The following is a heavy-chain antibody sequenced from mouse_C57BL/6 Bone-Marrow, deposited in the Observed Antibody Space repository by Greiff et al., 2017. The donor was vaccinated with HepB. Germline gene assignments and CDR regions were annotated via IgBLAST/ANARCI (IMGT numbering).Heavy chain of an antibody. CDR2: ISDGGSYT. D-gene: IGHD2-2*01. CDR1: GFTFSSYA. J-gene: IGHJ3*01. V-gene: IGHV5-4*01. CDR3: ARGGYY. Sequence: EVQLVESGGGLVKPGGSLKLSCAASGFTFSSYAMSWVRQTPEKRLEWVATISDGGSYTYYPDNVKGRFTISRDNAKNNLYLQMSHLKSEDTAMYYCARGGYYWGQGTLVTVSA.